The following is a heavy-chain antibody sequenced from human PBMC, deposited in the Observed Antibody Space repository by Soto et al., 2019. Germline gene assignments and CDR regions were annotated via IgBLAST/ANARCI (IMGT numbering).Heavy chain of an antibody. D-gene: IGHD3-22*01. CDR3: ARVRIDSSLNDY. Sequence: GGSLRLSCAASGFTFSSYSMNWVRQAPGKWLEWVSSISSSSSYIYYADSVKGRFTISRDNAKNSLYLQMNSLRAEDTAVYYCARVRIDSSLNDYWGQGTLVNVSS. CDR1: GFTFSSYS. V-gene: IGHV3-21*01. J-gene: IGHJ4*02. CDR2: ISSSSSYI.